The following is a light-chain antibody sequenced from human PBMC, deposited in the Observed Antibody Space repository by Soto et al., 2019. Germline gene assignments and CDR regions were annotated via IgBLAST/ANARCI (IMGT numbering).Light chain of an antibody. CDR1: SSDVGGYKY. V-gene: IGLV2-8*01. CDR2: EVT. CDR3: SSYAGSRGWV. J-gene: IGLJ3*02. Sequence: QSALTQPPSASGSPGQSFTISCTGTSSDVGGYKYVSWYQQHPGKAPKLMIYEVTKRPSGVPDRFSGSKSGNTASLTVSGLQAEDEADYYCSSYAGSRGWVFGGGTKLTVL.